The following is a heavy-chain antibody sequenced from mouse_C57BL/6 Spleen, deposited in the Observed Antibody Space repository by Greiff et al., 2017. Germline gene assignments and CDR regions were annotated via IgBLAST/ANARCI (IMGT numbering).Heavy chain of an antibody. J-gene: IGHJ4*01. D-gene: IGHD2-5*01. V-gene: IGHV1-62-2*01. Sequence: VMLVESGAELVKPGASVKLSCKASGYTFTEYTIHWVKQRSGQGLEWIGWFYPGSGSIKYNEKFKDKATLTADKSSSTVYMELSRLTSEDSAVYFCARHEEGYSNYGYYAMDYWGQGTSVTVSS. CDR3: ARHEEGYSNYGYYAMDY. CDR1: GYTFTEYT. CDR2: FYPGSGSI.